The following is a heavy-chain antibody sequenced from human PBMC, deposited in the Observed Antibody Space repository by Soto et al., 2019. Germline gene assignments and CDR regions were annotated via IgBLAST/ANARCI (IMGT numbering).Heavy chain of an antibody. J-gene: IGHJ4*02. D-gene: IGHD2-2*01. CDR2: IYHSGST. V-gene: IGHV4-4*02. CDR1: GGSISSSNW. Sequence: SETLSLTCAVSGGSISSSNWWSFVRQPPGKGLEWIGEIYHSGSTNYNPSLKSRVTISVDKSKNQFSLKLSSVTAADTAVYYCARRLGYCSSTSCYWKYYFDYWGQGTLVTVSS. CDR3: ARRLGYCSSTSCYWKYYFDY.